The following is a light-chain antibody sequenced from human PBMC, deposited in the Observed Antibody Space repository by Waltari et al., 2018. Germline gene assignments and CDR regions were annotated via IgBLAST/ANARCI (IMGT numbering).Light chain of an antibody. Sequence: SSELTQDPAVSVALGQTVRITCQGDSLRGYYASWYQQKPGQAPVLVIYGTDKRPSGIPDRFSGSRSGETSSLIITGAQAEDEADYFCNSRDDSGDHLYVFGPGTTVSVL. CDR3: NSRDDSGDHLYV. J-gene: IGLJ1*01. CDR2: GTD. V-gene: IGLV3-19*01. CDR1: SLRGYY.